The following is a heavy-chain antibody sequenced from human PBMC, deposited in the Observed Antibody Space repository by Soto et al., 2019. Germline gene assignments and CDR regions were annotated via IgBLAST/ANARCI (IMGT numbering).Heavy chain of an antibody. V-gene: IGHV1-58*01. CDR3: AADGVSWIRPGSYAFAI. Sequence: SVKVSCKASGLTVTSSAVQWVRQARGQRLEWIGWIVVGSGNTNYAQKFQERVTITRDMSTSTAYMELSSLRSEDTAVYYCAADGVSWIRPGSYAFAIWGQGTMVP. J-gene: IGHJ3*02. CDR1: GLTVTSSA. D-gene: IGHD2-2*03. CDR2: IVVGSGNT.